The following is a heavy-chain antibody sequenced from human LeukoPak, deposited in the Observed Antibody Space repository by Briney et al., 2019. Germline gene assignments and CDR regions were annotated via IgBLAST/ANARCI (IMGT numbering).Heavy chain of an antibody. CDR2: INPNSGGT. Sequence: ASVKVSCKASGYTFTGYYMHWVRQAPGQGLEWMGWINPNSGGTNYAQKFQGRVTMTRDTSISTAYMELSWLRSDDTAVYYCARVYGSSSYTDWWGQGTLVTVSS. CDR1: GYTFTGYY. CDR3: ARVYGSSSYTDW. J-gene: IGHJ4*02. D-gene: IGHD6-13*01. V-gene: IGHV1-2*02.